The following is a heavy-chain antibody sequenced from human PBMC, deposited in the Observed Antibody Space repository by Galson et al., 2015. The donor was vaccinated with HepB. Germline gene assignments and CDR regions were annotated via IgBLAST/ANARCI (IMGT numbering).Heavy chain of an antibody. CDR3: ARDRGGSGIHLSYYYGMDV. J-gene: IGHJ6*02. V-gene: IGHV3-48*04. CDR1: GFTFTSYS. Sequence: SLTLSCAASGFTFTSYSMHWVRQAPGKGLEWVSYIDVSSNIIYYGDSVKGRFTISRDNAENSLYLQMNSLRAEDTAVYYCARDRGGSGIHLSYYYGMDVWGQGTTVTVSS. D-gene: IGHD3-10*01. CDR2: IDVSSNII.